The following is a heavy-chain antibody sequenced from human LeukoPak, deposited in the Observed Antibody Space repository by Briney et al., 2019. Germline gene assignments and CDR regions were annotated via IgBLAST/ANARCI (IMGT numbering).Heavy chain of an antibody. CDR2: MNPNSGNT. J-gene: IGHJ4*02. D-gene: IGHD1-26*01. CDR1: GYTFTSYD. CDR3: ATRITDSGSSHIDY. Sequence: GASVKVSCKASGYTFTSYDINWVRQATGQGLEWMGWMNPNSGNTGYAQKFQGRVTMTRNTSISTAYMELSSLRSEDTAVYYCATRITDSGSSHIDYWGQGTLVTVSS. V-gene: IGHV1-8*01.